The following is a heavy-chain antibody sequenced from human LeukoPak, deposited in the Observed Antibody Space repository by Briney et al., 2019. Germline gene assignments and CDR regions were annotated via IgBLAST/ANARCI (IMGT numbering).Heavy chain of an antibody. CDR1: GGSVSRYF. V-gene: IGHV4-59*02. J-gene: IGHJ4*02. CDR2: IYADGRT. CDR3: ASGRNDYGGHASDF. D-gene: IGHD4-23*01. Sequence: SETLSLTCTVSGGSVSRYFWRWVRQPPGKGLQWIGHIYADGRTKYNPSLESRVAISVDTSKNQFSLKLSSVTPADTAVYYCASGRNDYGGHASDFWGQGTLVTVSS.